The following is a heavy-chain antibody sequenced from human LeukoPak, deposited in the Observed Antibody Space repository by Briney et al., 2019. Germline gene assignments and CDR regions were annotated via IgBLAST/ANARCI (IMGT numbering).Heavy chain of an antibody. CDR2: IKQDGSEK. V-gene: IGHV3-7*04. CDR1: GFTFSSYW. CDR3: AREDGYNSGYYFDY. J-gene: IGHJ4*02. Sequence: GALRLSCAASGFTFSSYWMSWVRQAPGKGLEWVANIKQDGSEKYYVDSVKGRFTISRDNAKNSLYLQMNSLRAEDTAVYYCAREDGYNSGYYFDYWGQGTLVTVSS. D-gene: IGHD5-24*01.